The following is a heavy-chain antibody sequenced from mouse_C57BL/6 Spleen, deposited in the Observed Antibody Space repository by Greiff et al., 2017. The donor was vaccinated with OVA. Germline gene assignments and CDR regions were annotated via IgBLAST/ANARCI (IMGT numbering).Heavy chain of an antibody. D-gene: IGHD1-1*01. J-gene: IGHJ4*01. CDR2: INPYNGGT. CDR1: GYTFTDYY. V-gene: IGHV1-19*01. Sequence: VQLQQSGPVLVKPGASVKMSCKASGYTFTDYYMNWVQQSHGKSLEWIGVINPYNGGTSYNQKLKGKDTLNVDKSSSTAYMELNSLTSEDSAVYYCARDYGSSYAMDYWGQGTSVTVSS. CDR3: ARDYGSSYAMDY.